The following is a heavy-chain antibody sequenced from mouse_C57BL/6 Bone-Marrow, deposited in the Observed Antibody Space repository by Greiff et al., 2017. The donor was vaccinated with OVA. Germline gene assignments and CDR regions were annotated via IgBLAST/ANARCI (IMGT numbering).Heavy chain of an antibody. CDR1: GFNIKDDY. CDR3: TRVAKNDY. Sequence: VQLQQSGAELVRPGASVKLSCTASGFNIKDDYMNWVKQRPEQGLEWIGWIDPENGDTEYASKFQGKATITADTSSNTAYLQLSSLTSEDTAVYYCTRVAKNDYWGQGTTLTVSS. V-gene: IGHV14-4*01. D-gene: IGHD1-1*01. J-gene: IGHJ2*01. CDR2: IDPENGDT.